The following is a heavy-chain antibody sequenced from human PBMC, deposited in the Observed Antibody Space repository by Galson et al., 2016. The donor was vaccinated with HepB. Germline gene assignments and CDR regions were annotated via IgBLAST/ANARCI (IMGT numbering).Heavy chain of an antibody. D-gene: IGHD5-18*01. CDR1: GYRFTDYA. J-gene: IGHJ2*01. CDR3: VRDGGEKIRYGWERGNWYFDV. V-gene: IGHV1-3*01. CDR2: INVGSGNT. Sequence: SVKVSCKASGYRFTDYALHWVRQAPGQRLEWIGWINVGSGNTEFSQSFQGGVTITRDTSASTAHMEVTSLTSEDTAIYYCVRDGGEKIRYGWERGNWYFDVWGRGSLVTVTS.